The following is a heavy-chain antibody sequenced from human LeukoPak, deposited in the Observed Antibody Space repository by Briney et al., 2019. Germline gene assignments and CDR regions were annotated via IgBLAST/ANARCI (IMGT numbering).Heavy chain of an antibody. D-gene: IGHD6-13*01. J-gene: IGHJ4*02. CDR1: GYSISAGYY. CDR3: ARRGGGSTWFFDY. CDR2: IYHSGTT. V-gene: IGHV4-38-2*01. Sequence: PSETLSLTCAVSGYSISAGYYWGWIRQAPGKGLEWIGSIYHSGTTYYSPSLKSRVTISVDTSKNQFSLKLSSVTAADTAVYYCARRGGGSTWFFDYWGQGTLVTVSS.